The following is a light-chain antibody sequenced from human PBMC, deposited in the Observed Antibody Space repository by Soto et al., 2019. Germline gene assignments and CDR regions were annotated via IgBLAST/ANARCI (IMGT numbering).Light chain of an antibody. CDR1: QSVSSSY. V-gene: IGKV3-20*01. J-gene: IGKJ5*01. CDR3: QQYGSSRLII. CDR2: GAS. Sequence: DIVLTQSPGTLSLSPGERSTLSCRASQSVSSSYLAWYQQKPGQAPRLLIYGASSRATGIPDRFSGSGSGTDFTLTISRLEPEDFAVYYCQQYGSSRLIIFGQGTRLEIK.